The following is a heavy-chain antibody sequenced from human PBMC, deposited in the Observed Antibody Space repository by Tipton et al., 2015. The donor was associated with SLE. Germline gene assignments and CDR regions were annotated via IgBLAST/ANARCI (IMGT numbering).Heavy chain of an antibody. CDR2: IYYSGST. CDR3: ARQRVNQGEEYFDY. Sequence: LEWIGYIYYSGSTNYNPSLKSRVTISVDTSKNQFSLKLSSVTAADTAVYSCARQRVNQGEEYFDYWGQGTRVTVSS. J-gene: IGHJ4*02. V-gene: IGHV4-59*08. D-gene: IGHD1-14*01.